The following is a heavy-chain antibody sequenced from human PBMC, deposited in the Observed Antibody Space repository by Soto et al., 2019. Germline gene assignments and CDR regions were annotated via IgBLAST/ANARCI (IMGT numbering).Heavy chain of an antibody. D-gene: IGHD5-18*01. J-gene: IGHJ4*02. V-gene: IGHV1-69*01. CDR3: AALPGRRDTAMVTA. CDR1: GGTFSSYA. Sequence: QVQLVQSGAEVKKPGSSVKVSCKASGGTFSSYAISWVRQAPGQGLEWMGGIIPIFGTANYAQKFQGRVTIPADESTSTAYMELSSLRSEDTAVYYCAALPGRRDTAMVTAWGQGSLVTVSS. CDR2: IIPIFGTA.